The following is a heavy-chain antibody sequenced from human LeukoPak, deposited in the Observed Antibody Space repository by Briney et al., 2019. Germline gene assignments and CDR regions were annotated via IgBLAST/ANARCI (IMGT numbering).Heavy chain of an antibody. Sequence: GGSLTLSCVASGFALSSDWMTWVRQAPGKGLEWLANIKEDGSAKYYVDSVKGRFIISRDNAKNSLYLQMNSLTVEDTAVYFCARDHNDGYNFYWGQGAVVTVS. CDR2: IKEDGSAK. CDR1: GFALSSDW. D-gene: IGHD3-22*01. V-gene: IGHV3-7*01. J-gene: IGHJ4*02. CDR3: ARDHNDGYNFY.